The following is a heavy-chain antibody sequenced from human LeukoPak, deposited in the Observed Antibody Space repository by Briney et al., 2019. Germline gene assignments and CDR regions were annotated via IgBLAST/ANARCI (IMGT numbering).Heavy chain of an antibody. Sequence: GGSLRLSCAASGFIFSDHYMDWVRQAPGKGLEWVGRSRNKANSYTTEYAASVKGRFTISRDASRTSLYLQMSSLKTEDTAVYFCARVSLGGSYFYFDSWGQGTQVTVSS. V-gene: IGHV3-72*01. J-gene: IGHJ4*02. D-gene: IGHD1-26*01. CDR3: ARVSLGGSYFYFDS. CDR1: GFIFSDHY. CDR2: SRNKANSYTT.